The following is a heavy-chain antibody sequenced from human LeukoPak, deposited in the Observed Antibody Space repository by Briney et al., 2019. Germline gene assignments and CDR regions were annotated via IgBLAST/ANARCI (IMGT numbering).Heavy chain of an antibody. CDR2: IRYDGSDK. V-gene: IGHV3-30*02. Sequence: GGSLRLSCAASGFTFSRFGMHWVRQAPGKGLEWVALIRYDGSDKHYADSVKGRFIISRDNSKNTVYLQTDSLRAEDTAVYYCARKGYTGRYSHGMDVWGQGTTVTVSS. CDR1: GFTFSRFG. CDR3: ARKGYTGRYSHGMDV. J-gene: IGHJ6*02. D-gene: IGHD1-26*01.